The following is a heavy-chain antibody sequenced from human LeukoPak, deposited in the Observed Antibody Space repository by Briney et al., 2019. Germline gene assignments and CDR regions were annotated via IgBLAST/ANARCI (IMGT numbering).Heavy chain of an antibody. Sequence: AGGSLRLSCAASGFTFHDYAMRWVRHGPEKGLEWVSGISWNGGVIGYADSVMGRFTVSRDNAKNSLFLQMNSLRPEDTALYYCTKSDCSSTSCHTSDYWGQGTLVTVSS. V-gene: IGHV3-9*01. CDR3: TKSDCSSTSCHTSDY. D-gene: IGHD2-2*02. CDR1: GFTFHDYA. CDR2: ISWNGGVI. J-gene: IGHJ4*02.